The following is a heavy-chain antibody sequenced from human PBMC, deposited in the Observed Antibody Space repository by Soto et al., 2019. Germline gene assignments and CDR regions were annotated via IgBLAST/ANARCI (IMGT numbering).Heavy chain of an antibody. V-gene: IGHV3-11*01. CDR1: GFSLSDYY. CDR3: ARVRGDSSGSYYFDY. Sequence: QVQLVESGGGLVKPRGSLRLSCAASGFSLSDYYVSWIRQAPGEGLEWVSYISSSGTTTHYADSVKGRFTISKDKAKNSLYLQMNSLRAEDTAVYYCARVRGDSSGSYYFDYWGQGALVTVSS. J-gene: IGHJ4*02. D-gene: IGHD3-22*01. CDR2: ISSSGTTT.